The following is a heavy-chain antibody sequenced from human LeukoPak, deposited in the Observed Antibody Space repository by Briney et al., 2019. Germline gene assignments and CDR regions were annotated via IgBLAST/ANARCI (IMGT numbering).Heavy chain of an antibody. D-gene: IGHD4-17*01. CDR2: IYYSGST. J-gene: IGHJ4*02. CDR3: ARHVATVTTWDLYYFDY. Sequence: PSETLSLTCTVSGGSISSSSYYWGWIRQPPGKGLERIGSIYYSGSTYYNPSLKSRVTISVDTSKNQFSLKLSSVTAADTAVYYCARHVATVTTWDLYYFDYWGQGTLVTVSS. CDR1: GGSISSSSYY. V-gene: IGHV4-39*01.